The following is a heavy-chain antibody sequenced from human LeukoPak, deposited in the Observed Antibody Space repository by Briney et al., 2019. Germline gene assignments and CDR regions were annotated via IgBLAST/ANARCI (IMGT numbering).Heavy chain of an antibody. D-gene: IGHD3-22*01. CDR2: ISSSSSTI. V-gene: IGHV3-48*01. CDR1: GFTFSSYS. CDR3: PRGWYYDSSGDAFDI. Sequence: GGSVRLSCAASGFTFSSYSMNWVRQAPGKGLEWVSYISSSSSTIYYADSVKGRFTISRDNAKNSLYLQMNSLRAKDTAVYYCPRGWYYDSSGDAFDIWGQGTMVTVSS. J-gene: IGHJ3*02.